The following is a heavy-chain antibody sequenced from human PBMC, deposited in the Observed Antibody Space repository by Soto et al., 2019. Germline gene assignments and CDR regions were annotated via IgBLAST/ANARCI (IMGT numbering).Heavy chain of an antibody. CDR2: ISAYNGNT. D-gene: IGHD5-12*01. Sequence: QVQLVQSGAEVKKPGASVQVSCKASGYTFTSYGISWVRQAPGQGLEWMGWISAYNGNTNYAQKLQGSVTMTTDPLTSTAYLELRSRRSDDTAVYYCARVQEWLRPYYFDYWGQGPLVTV. CDR3: ARVQEWLRPYYFDY. V-gene: IGHV1-18*01. CDR1: GYTFTSYG. J-gene: IGHJ4*02.